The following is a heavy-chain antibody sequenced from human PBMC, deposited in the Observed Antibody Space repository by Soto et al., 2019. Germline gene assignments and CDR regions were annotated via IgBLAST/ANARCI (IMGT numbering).Heavy chain of an antibody. CDR2: IYHSGST. CDR1: GGSISSSNW. D-gene: IGHD6-13*01. CDR3: ARIAAAGTSIDY. V-gene: IGHV4-4*02. J-gene: IGHJ4*02. Sequence: QVQLQESGPGLVKPSGTLSLTCAVSGGSISSSNWWSWVRQPPGKGLEWIGEIYHSGSTTYNPSLKSRVTISADKSTHQFSLKLSSVTAADTAVYYCARIAAAGTSIDYWGQGTLVTVSS.